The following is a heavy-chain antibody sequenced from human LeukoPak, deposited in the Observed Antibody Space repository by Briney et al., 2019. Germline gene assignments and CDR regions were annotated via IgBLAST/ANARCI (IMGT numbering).Heavy chain of an antibody. V-gene: IGHV4-59*12. D-gene: IGHD6-13*01. CDR3: ARDGAAAAAGGYFDY. Sequence: PSETLSLTCTVSGGSISSYYWSWIRQPPGKGLEWIGYIYCSGNTNYNPSLKSRVTISVDTSKNQFSLKLSSVTAADTAVYYCARDGAAAAAGGYFDYWGQGTLVTVSS. CDR1: GGSISSYY. CDR2: IYCSGNT. J-gene: IGHJ4*02.